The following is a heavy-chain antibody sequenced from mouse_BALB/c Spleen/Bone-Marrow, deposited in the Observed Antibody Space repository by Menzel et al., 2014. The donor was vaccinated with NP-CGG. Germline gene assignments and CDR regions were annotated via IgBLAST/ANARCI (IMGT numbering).Heavy chain of an antibody. V-gene: IGHV5-12-2*01. CDR2: ISNGGGST. CDR3: ARGIYYYGSSCAY. J-gene: IGHJ3*01. CDR1: GFTFSSYT. D-gene: IGHD1-1*01. Sequence: EVMLVESGGGLVQPGVPLKLSCAASGFTFSSYTMSWVRQTPEKRLEWVAYISNGGGSTYYPDTVKGRFTISRDNAKNTLYLQMSSLKSEDTAMYYCARGIYYYGSSCAYWGQGTLVTVSA.